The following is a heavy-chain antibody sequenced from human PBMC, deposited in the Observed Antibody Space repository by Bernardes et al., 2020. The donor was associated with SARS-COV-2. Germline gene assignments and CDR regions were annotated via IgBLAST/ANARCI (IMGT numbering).Heavy chain of an antibody. CDR1: GASISDGDYH. J-gene: IGHJ4*02. Sequence: SETLSLTCTVSGASISDGDYHWGWIRQAPGKGLESIGNAHFSGATYYKESLRTRVSISLDSSKNRFSLNLNAVTAADSAVYYCAGDKQGTKGGWYSNFWGQGTLVTVSS. V-gene: IGHV4-30-4*01. D-gene: IGHD6-19*01. CDR3: AGDKQGTKGGWYSNF. CDR2: AHFSGAT.